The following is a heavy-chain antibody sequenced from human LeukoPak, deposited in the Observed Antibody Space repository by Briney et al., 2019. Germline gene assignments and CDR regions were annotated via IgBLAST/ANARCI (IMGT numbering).Heavy chain of an antibody. Sequence: ASVKVSCKASGYTFNTYGITWVRQAPGQGLEWMGWISAYNGNTNYAQKLQGRVTMTTDTSTSTAYMELRSLRSDDTAVYYCARDFRAYSSSWFRVVDYWGQGTLVTVSS. J-gene: IGHJ4*02. CDR1: GYTFNTYG. CDR2: ISAYNGNT. CDR3: ARDFRAYSSSWFRVVDY. V-gene: IGHV1-18*01. D-gene: IGHD6-13*01.